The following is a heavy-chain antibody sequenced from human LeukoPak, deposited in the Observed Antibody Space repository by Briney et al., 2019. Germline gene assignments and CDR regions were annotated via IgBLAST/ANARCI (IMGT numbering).Heavy chain of an antibody. CDR1: GFTFSSYW. D-gene: IGHD1-26*01. J-gene: IGHJ3*02. CDR3: ASSYSGSRSDAFDI. CDR2: IKQDGSQK. V-gene: IGHV3-7*01. Sequence: GGSLRLSCAASGFTFSSYWMSWVRQAPGKGLEWVANIKQDGSQKYYVDSVKGRFTISRDNAKNSLYLQMNSLRAEDTAVYYCASSYSGSRSDAFDIWGQGTMVTVSS.